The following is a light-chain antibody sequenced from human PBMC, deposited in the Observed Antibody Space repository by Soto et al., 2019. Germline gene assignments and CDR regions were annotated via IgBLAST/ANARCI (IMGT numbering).Light chain of an antibody. CDR3: QQYNNWWT. CDR1: QSVSNN. Sequence: EIVMTQSPATLSVSPGERATLSCRASQSVSNNLAWYQKKPGQAPRLLIYGASTRATGIPARFCGSGSGTEFILSISRLQSEDFAFYFCQQYNNWWTFGQGTRVDIK. J-gene: IGKJ1*01. CDR2: GAS. V-gene: IGKV3-15*01.